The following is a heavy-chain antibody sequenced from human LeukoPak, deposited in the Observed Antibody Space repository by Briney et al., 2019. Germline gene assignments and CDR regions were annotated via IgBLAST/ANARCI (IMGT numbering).Heavy chain of an antibody. CDR3: ARDLTIFGVAADY. D-gene: IGHD3-3*01. J-gene: IGHJ4*02. CDR1: GFTFSDYY. CDR2: ISSSGSTI. V-gene: IGHV3-11*04. Sequence: GGSLRLSCATSGFTFSDYYMSWIRQAPGKGLEWVSYISSSGSTIYYADSVKGRFTISRDNAKNSLYLQMNSLRAEDTAVYYCARDLTIFGVAADYWGQGTLVTVSS.